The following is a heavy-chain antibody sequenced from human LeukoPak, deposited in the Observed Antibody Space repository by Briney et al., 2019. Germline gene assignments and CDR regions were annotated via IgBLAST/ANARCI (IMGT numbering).Heavy chain of an antibody. Sequence: ASVKVSCKASGYTFISYAMNWVRQAPGQGLEWMGWIDTNTGNPTYAQDFTGRFVISLDTSVSTTYLQISSLKAEDTAVYYCARRGPIGNYDAFDIWGQGTMVTVSS. CDR1: GYTFISYA. CDR2: IDTNTGNP. V-gene: IGHV7-4-1*02. D-gene: IGHD1-1*01. CDR3: ARRGPIGNYDAFDI. J-gene: IGHJ3*02.